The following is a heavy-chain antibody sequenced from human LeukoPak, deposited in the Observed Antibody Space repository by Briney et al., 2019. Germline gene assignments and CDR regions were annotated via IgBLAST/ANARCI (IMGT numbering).Heavy chain of an antibody. CDR3: AKGMSGSGSFDY. Sequence: GGSLRLSCAASGFTFSSYGMHWVRLAPGKGLEWVAVISNDGNNKYYADSVKGRFTISRDNSKNTLYVQMNSLRAEDTAVYYCAKGMSGSGSFDYWGQGTLVTVSS. CDR1: GFTFSSYG. V-gene: IGHV3-30*18. J-gene: IGHJ4*02. D-gene: IGHD6-19*01. CDR2: ISNDGNNK.